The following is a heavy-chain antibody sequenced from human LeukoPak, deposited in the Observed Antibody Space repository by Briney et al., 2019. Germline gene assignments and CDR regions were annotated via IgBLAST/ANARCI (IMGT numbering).Heavy chain of an antibody. CDR2: INHSGST. CDR3: ARTGGTRYYYDSSGYSNWFDP. V-gene: IGHV4-34*01. D-gene: IGHD3-22*01. J-gene: IGHJ5*02. CDR1: AGSFSGYY. Sequence: PSETLSLTCAVYAGSFSGYYWSWLRQPPGKGLEWMGEINHSGSTDYNPSLKSRVTISVATAKNQFSLKLSSGTAADTAVYYCARTGGTRYYYDSSGYSNWFDPWGQGTLVTVSS.